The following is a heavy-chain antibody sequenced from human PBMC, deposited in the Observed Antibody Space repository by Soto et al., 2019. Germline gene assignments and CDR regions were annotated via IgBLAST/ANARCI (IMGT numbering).Heavy chain of an antibody. Sequence: GGSLRLSCAASGFTFSSYSMNWVRQAPGKGLEWVSSISSSSSYIYYADSVKGRFTISRDNAKNSLYLQMNSLRAEDTAVYYCAKVEWGSFPRALIDYWGQGTLVTVSS. CDR2: ISSSSSYI. V-gene: IGHV3-21*04. J-gene: IGHJ4*02. CDR1: GFTFSSYS. CDR3: AKVEWGSFPRALIDY. D-gene: IGHD3-16*01.